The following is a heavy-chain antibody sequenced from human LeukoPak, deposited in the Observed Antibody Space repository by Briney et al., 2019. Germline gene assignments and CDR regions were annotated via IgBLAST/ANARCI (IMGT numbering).Heavy chain of an antibody. Sequence: GGSLRLSCAASGFTFNSYAMSWVRQAPWERLQWVSGISDSGGNTYYADSVRGGFTISRDNSKNTLYLQMNSLRAEHTAVYYCARHRSSWLIDYWGQGTLVTVSS. D-gene: IGHD6-6*01. V-gene: IGHV3-23*01. CDR3: ARHRSSWLIDY. J-gene: IGHJ4*02. CDR1: GFTFNSYA. CDR2: ISDSGGNT.